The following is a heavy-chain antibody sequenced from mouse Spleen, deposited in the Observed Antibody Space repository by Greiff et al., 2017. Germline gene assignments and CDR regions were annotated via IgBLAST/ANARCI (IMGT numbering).Heavy chain of an antibody. J-gene: IGHJ4*01. CDR2: IWSDGST. CDR1: GFSLTSYG. V-gene: IGHV2-6-1*01. Sequence: QVQLQATGPGLVAPSQSLSITCTVSGFSLTSYGVPWVRPPPGKGLEWLVVIWSDGSTNYNSALKSRLSISKDNSKSQVFLKMKSLQTDDTERDYWARHRYTRRTTEAMDDGGQGTEVTGSA. CDR3: ARHRYTRRTTEAMDD. D-gene: IGHD2-4*01.